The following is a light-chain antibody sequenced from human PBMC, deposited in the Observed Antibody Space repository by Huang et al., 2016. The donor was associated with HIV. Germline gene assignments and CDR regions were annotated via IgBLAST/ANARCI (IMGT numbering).Light chain of an antibody. V-gene: IGKV1D-12*01. Sequence: DIQMTQSPSSVTASVGDRVTITCRASQGIDIWLAWYQQRPGKAPKVLIYAASSLQSGVPSRFSGSGSGTDFSLTISSLQPEDFATYYCLQTNSFPYTFGQGTNLEI. CDR2: AAS. J-gene: IGKJ2*01. CDR1: QGIDIW. CDR3: LQTNSFPYT.